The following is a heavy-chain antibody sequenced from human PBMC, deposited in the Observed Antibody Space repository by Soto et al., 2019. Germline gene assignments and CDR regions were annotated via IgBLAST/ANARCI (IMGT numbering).Heavy chain of an antibody. CDR2: IYYSGST. D-gene: IGHD7-27*01. J-gene: IGHJ4*02. V-gene: IGHV4-39*01. CDR1: GGSISSYY. CDR3: ARRWGYSFDY. Sequence: QLQLQESGPGLVKPSETLSLTCTVSGGSISSYYWGWIRRPPGKGLEWIGSIYYSGSTYYNPSLKSRVTISVDTSNNQVSLKLSSVTAADTAVYYCARRWGYSFDYWGQGTLVTVSS.